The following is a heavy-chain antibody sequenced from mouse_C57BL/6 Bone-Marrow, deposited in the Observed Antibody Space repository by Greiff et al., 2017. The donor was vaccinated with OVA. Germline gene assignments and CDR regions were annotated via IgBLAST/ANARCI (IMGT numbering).Heavy chain of an antibody. CDR2: IYPRDGST. CDR1: GYTFTDHT. V-gene: IGHV1-78*01. D-gene: IGHD1-1*01. Sequence: QVQLQQSDAGLVKPGASVKISCKVSGYTFTDHTIHWMKQRPEQGLEWIGYIYPRDGSTKYNEKFKGQGTFTTDKSSNTAYMQLNSLTSDDSAVYFCARDYHGSIFLFDYWGQGTTLTVSS. J-gene: IGHJ2*01. CDR3: ARDYHGSIFLFDY.